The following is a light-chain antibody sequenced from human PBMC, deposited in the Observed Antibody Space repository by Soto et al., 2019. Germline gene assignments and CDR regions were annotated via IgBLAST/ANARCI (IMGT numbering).Light chain of an antibody. CDR3: QQYGSSPPT. V-gene: IGKV3-20*01. CDR1: QSVSTNY. CDR2: GAS. Sequence: EIVLTQSPGTLSLSPGERATLSCRASQSVSTNYLAWYQRKPGQAPRLLIYGASSRATDLPNRFSGSGSGTDVYLTVTSVKVGGFAVYYCQQYGSSPPTFGQGTKVEIK. J-gene: IGKJ1*01.